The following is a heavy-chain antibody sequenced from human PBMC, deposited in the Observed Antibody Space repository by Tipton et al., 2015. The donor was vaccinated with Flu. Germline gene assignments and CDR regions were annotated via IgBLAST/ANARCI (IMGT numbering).Heavy chain of an antibody. D-gene: IGHD6-19*01. J-gene: IGHJ4*02. CDR1: GFTFSDYY. CDR2: IGKSGSNI. V-gene: IGHV3-11*01. CDR3: ARDQGYSGGWPEAFDN. Sequence: GSLRLSCAASGFTFSDYYMTWIRQAPGEGLEWISHIGKSGSNIYYADSVKGRFTISRDNAQNALYLQMNNLRVEDTALYYCARDQGYSGGWPEAFDNWGQGTLVTVSS.